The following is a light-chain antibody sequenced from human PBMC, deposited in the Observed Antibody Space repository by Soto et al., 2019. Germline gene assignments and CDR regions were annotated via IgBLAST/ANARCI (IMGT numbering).Light chain of an antibody. Sequence: DIVLTQSPGTLSLSPGERASLSCRASQSVSSGHLAWYQQKPGQAPRLLIYGASSRATGIPDRSSGSGSGTDFTLTISRXEPEDYAVYYCQQYGHSLWTFGQGTNVDIK. CDR2: GAS. V-gene: IGKV3-20*01. J-gene: IGKJ1*01. CDR3: QQYGHSLWT. CDR1: QSVSSGH.